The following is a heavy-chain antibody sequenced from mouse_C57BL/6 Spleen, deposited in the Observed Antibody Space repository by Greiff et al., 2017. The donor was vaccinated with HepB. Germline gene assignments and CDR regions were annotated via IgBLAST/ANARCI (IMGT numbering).Heavy chain of an antibody. D-gene: IGHD1-1*01. J-gene: IGHJ2*01. Sequence: EVQLQQSGPELVKPGASVKISCKASGYTFTDYYMNWVKQSHGKSLEWIGDINPNNGGTSYNQKFKGKATLTVDKSSSTAYMELRSLTSEDSAVYYCALDYGSSFDYWGQGTTLTVSS. CDR3: ALDYGSSFDY. V-gene: IGHV1-26*01. CDR2: INPNNGGT. CDR1: GYTFTDYY.